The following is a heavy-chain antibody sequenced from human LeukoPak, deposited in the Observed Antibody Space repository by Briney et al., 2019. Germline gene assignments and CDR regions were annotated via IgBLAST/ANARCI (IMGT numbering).Heavy chain of an antibody. D-gene: IGHD3-22*01. CDR2: IKQDGSEK. Sequence: GGSLRLSCAVSGFTFSSYWMSWVRQAPGRGLEWVANIKQDGSEKFYVDSVKGRFTISRDSTKNSLYLQMNSLRAEDTALYYCAKDTSYDSSGYYDYWGQGTLVTVSS. V-gene: IGHV3-7*03. CDR1: GFTFSSYW. J-gene: IGHJ4*02. CDR3: AKDTSYDSSGYYDY.